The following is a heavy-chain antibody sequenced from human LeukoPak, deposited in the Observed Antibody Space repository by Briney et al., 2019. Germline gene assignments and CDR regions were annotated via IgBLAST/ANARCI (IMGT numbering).Heavy chain of an antibody. D-gene: IGHD5/OR15-5a*01. CDR1: GFTSSSYA. J-gene: IGHJ4*02. Sequence: PGGSLRLSCAASGFTSSSYAMTWVRQAPGKGLEWVSSISGSDYSTYYAASVKGRFTISRDNSKNTLSLQMNSLRAEDTAVYYCAKGGLSRAGLDYWGQGTLVTVSS. CDR2: ISGSDYST. CDR3: AKGGLSRAGLDY. V-gene: IGHV3-23*01.